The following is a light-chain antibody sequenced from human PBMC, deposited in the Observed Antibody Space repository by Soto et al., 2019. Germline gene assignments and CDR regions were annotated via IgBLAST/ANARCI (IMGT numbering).Light chain of an antibody. CDR1: SSDVGGYNY. CDR2: EVN. CDR3: SSYACSGTV. V-gene: IGLV2-8*01. J-gene: IGLJ1*01. Sequence: QSVLTQPPSASGSPGQSVAISCTGTSSDVGGYNYVSWYQQHPGKAPKLMIYEVNNRPSGVPDRFSGSKSGNTPSLTVSGLQAEDEADYYCSSYACSGTVFGTGTKLTVL.